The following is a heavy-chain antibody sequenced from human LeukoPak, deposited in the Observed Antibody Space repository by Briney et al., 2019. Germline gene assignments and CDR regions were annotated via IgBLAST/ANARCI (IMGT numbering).Heavy chain of an antibody. D-gene: IGHD4-17*01. J-gene: IGHJ2*01. CDR3: ARDSGDGVMANWYFDL. V-gene: IGHV3-48*03. Sequence: GGSLRLSCAASGFTFSSYEMNWVRQAPGKGLEWVSYISSSGSTIYYADSVKVRFTISRDNAKNSLYLQMNSLRAEDTAVYYCARDSGDGVMANWYFDLWGRGTLVTVSS. CDR2: ISSSGSTI. CDR1: GFTFSSYE.